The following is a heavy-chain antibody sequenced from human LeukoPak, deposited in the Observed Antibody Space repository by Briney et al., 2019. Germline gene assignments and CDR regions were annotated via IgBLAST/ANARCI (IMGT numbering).Heavy chain of an antibody. J-gene: IGHJ4*02. CDR2: ISWDGGST. CDR1: GFTFDDYA. D-gene: IGHD6-13*01. V-gene: IGHV3-43*01. CDR3: AKDIRVAAAGLDY. Sequence: PGGSLRLSCAASGFTFDDYAMYWVRQAPGKGLEWVSLISWDGGSTYYADSVKGRFTISRDNSKNSLYLQMNSLRTEDTAFYYCAKDIRVAAAGLDYWGQGTLVTVSS.